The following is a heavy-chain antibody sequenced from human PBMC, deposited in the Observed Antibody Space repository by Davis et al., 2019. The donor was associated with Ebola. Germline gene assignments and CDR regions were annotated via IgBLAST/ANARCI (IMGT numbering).Heavy chain of an antibody. V-gene: IGHV3-48*02. Sequence: PGGSLRLSCAASGFTFSNAWMNWVRQAPGKGLEWVSYISSSSSTIYYADSVKGRFTISRDNAKNSLYLQMDSLRDEDTAVYYCARGETTVTTRFDPWGQGTLVTVSS. CDR1: GFTFSNAW. CDR3: ARGETTVTTRFDP. CDR2: ISSSSSTI. J-gene: IGHJ5*02. D-gene: IGHD4-17*01.